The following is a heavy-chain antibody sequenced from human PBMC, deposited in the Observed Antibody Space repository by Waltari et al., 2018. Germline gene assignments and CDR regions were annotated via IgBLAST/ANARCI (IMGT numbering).Heavy chain of an antibody. CDR1: GGSFSRYY. Sequence: QVQLQQWGAGLLKPSETLSLTCAVYGGSFSRYYWSWIRQPPGKGLEWIGEINHSGSTNYNPSLKSRVTISVDTSKNQFSLKLSSVTAADTAVYYCARGVVAAALDYWGQGTLVTVSS. CDR2: INHSGST. J-gene: IGHJ4*02. CDR3: ARGVVAAALDY. V-gene: IGHV4-34*01. D-gene: IGHD2-15*01.